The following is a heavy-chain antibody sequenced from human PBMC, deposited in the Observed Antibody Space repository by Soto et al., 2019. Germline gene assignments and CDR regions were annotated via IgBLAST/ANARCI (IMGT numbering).Heavy chain of an antibody. Sequence: QITLKESGPTLVKPTQTLTLTCTVSGFSLNTGGLGVGWIRQPPGTALEWLALIYWDDDKRYSPSLKNRLGISKDTPNNLVVFTMANMDPVDTATYFCVHSRCGGDCLRSYSSHYYYGMDVWGQGTTVTVSS. D-gene: IGHD2-21*02. CDR3: VHSRCGGDCLRSYSSHYYYGMDV. CDR2: IYWDDDK. V-gene: IGHV2-5*02. J-gene: IGHJ6*02. CDR1: GFSLNTGGLG.